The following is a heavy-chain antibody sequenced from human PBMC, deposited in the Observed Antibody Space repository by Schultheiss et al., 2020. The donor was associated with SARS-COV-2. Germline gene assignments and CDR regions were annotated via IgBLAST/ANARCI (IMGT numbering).Heavy chain of an antibody. D-gene: IGHD1-26*01. V-gene: IGHV2-26*01. CDR2: IFSNDEK. CDR1: GFSLSNARMG. Sequence: SGPTLVKPTETLTLTCTVSGFSLSNARMGVSWIRQPPGKALEWLAHIFSNDEKSYSTSLKSRLTISKDTSKSQVVLTMTNMDPVDTATYYCAHSHKWELLNTYYFDYWGQGTLVTVSS. CDR3: AHSHKWELLNTYYFDY. J-gene: IGHJ4*02.